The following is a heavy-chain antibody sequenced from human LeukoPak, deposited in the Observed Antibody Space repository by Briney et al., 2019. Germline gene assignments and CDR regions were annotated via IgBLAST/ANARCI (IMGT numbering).Heavy chain of an antibody. J-gene: IGHJ3*02. Sequence: GASVKLSCKASGATFTIYAISWVRQAPGQGLEWMGRIIPIFGIANYAQKFQGRVTITADKSTSTAYMELSSLRSEDTAVYYCARDEDYGGNSGAFDIWGQGTMVTVSS. V-gene: IGHV1-69*04. CDR3: ARDEDYGGNSGAFDI. D-gene: IGHD4-23*01. CDR2: IIPIFGIA. CDR1: GATFTIYA.